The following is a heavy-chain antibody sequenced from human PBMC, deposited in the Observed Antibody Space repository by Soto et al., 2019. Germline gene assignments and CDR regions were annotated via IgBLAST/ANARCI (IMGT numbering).Heavy chain of an antibody. D-gene: IGHD4-17*01. CDR3: TRDLFFNSTSTVTTDDF. Sequence: VELVQSGAEVKKPGASVRVSCKASGYTFSSFGLSWVRQAPGQGPEWMGWISPETGKTEYSHKFQGRVTMTTDTSTRTLVLDLGSLTSDDTAVYYCTRDLFFNSTSTVTTDDFWGQGTRVTVSS. CDR2: ISPETGKT. V-gene: IGHV1-18*04. J-gene: IGHJ4*02. CDR1: GYTFSSFG.